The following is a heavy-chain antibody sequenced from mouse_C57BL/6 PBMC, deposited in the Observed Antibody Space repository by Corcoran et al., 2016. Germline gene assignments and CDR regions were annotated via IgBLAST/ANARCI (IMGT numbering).Heavy chain of an antibody. CDR3: AREGLGRDWFAY. D-gene: IGHD4-1*01. Sequence: QVQLQQSGAELARPGASAKLSCKASGYTFTSYGISWVKQRTGQGLEWIGEIYPRSGNTYYNEKFKGKATLTADKSSSTAYMELRSLTSEDSAGYFCAREGLGRDWFAYGGQGTLVTVSA. V-gene: IGHV1-81*01. CDR2: IYPRSGNT. J-gene: IGHJ3*01. CDR1: GYTFTSYG.